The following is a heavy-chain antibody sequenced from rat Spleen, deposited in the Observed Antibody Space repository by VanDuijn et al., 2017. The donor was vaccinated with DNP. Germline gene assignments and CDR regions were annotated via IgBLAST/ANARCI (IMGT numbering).Heavy chain of an antibody. CDR3: ARAATTVDWYFDF. D-gene: IGHD1-1*01. V-gene: IGHV2S12*01. CDR2: ISSGGST. J-gene: IGHJ1*01. Sequence: QVQLKESGPGLVQPSQTLSLTCTVSGFSLTSYGVSWVRQPPGKGLEWIAAISSGGSTYYNSALKSRLNIKRDTSKNQVLLTMNSLQSEDTGTYFCARAATTVDWYFDFWGPGTMVTVSS. CDR1: GFSLTSYG.